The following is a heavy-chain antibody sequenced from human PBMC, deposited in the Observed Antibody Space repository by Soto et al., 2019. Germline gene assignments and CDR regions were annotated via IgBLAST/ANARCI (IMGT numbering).Heavy chain of an antibody. V-gene: IGHV3-23*01. Sequence: EVQLLESGGGLVQPGGSLRLSCAASGFTFSSCAMGWVRQAPGKGLEWVSDIIDSGASTYYADSVKGRFTISRDNSKSTLYLQMNSLRAEDTALYYCAKGRSYYYYYGVDVVGQGTTVTVSS. J-gene: IGHJ6*02. CDR2: IIDSGAST. CDR3: AKGRSYYYYYGVDV. CDR1: GFTFSSCA.